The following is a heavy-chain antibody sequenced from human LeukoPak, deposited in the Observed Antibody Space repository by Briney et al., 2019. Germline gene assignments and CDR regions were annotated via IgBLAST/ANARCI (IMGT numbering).Heavy chain of an antibody. V-gene: IGHV1-2*02. CDR3: ARGNTMVRLLHYYYYYMDV. CDR1: GYTFTGYY. CDR2: INLNSGGT. Sequence: ASVKVSCKASGYTFTGYYLHWVRQAPGQGLEWMGWINLNSGGTNYAQKFQSRVTMTRDTSISTAYMELSSLRSEDTAVYYCARGNTMVRLLHYYYYYMDVWGKGTTVTISS. D-gene: IGHD3-10*01. J-gene: IGHJ6*03.